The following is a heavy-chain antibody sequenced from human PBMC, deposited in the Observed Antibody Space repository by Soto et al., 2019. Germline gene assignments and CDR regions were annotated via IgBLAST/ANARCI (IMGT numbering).Heavy chain of an antibody. CDR3: ASGGYGDPFGY. CDR2: FVPIFGTA. J-gene: IGHJ4*02. D-gene: IGHD5-18*01. Sequence: QVLLVQSGAEVKRSGSSVRVSCKASGGTFRSYTFSWMRQARRQRPEWMGGFVPIFGTATYAQKFQGRVTITADESTSTTYMELKGLRTEDTAIDYCASGGYGDPFGYWGQGTLVSVSS. CDR1: GGTFRSYT. V-gene: IGHV1-69*01.